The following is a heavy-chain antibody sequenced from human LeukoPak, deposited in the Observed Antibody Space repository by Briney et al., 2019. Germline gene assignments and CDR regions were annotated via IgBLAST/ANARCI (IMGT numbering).Heavy chain of an antibody. Sequence: SETLSLTCTVSGGSISSGIYYYWNWIRQAAGKGLEWIGRIYTDGSTNYNPSLKSRVTISIDTSRNQFSLKLSSVTAADTAVYYCARDTLGITATGVYWGQGTLVTVSS. J-gene: IGHJ4*02. CDR3: ARDTLGITATGVY. CDR2: IYTDGST. CDR1: GGSISSGIYY. V-gene: IGHV4-61*02. D-gene: IGHD1-1*01.